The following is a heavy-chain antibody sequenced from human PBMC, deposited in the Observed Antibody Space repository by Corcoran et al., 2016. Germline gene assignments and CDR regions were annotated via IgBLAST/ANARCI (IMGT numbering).Heavy chain of an antibody. CDR1: GGTFNSYA. CDR2: IIPIFGTA. D-gene: IGHD1-20*01. Sequence: QVQLVQSGAEVKKPGSSVKVSCKTSGGTFNSYAINWVRQAPGQGLEWMGGIIPIFGTANYAQKFQGRVTITADESTSTAYMELSSLRSEDTAVYYWARVPAITARGIMDVWGQGTTVTVSS. J-gene: IGHJ6*02. CDR3: ARVPAITARGIMDV. V-gene: IGHV1-69*01.